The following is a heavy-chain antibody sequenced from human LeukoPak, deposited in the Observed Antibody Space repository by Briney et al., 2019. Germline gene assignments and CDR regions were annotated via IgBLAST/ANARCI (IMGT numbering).Heavy chain of an antibody. Sequence: SETLSLTCTVSGGSITNYYWGWIRQPPGKGLEWIGYSYYSGSTDYNPSLKSRITISVDTSKNQFSLKLSSVTAADTAVYYCARARSAAGNFDYWGQGTLVTVSS. CDR3: ARARSAAGNFDY. D-gene: IGHD6-13*01. CDR2: SYYSGST. V-gene: IGHV4-59*12. CDR1: GGSITNYY. J-gene: IGHJ4*02.